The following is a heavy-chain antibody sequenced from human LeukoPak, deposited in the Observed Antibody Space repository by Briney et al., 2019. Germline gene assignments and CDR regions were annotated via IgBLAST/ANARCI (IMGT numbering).Heavy chain of an antibody. D-gene: IGHD4-17*01. CDR3: ARDRSGDYDFDY. Sequence: SQTLSLTCTVSGGSISSGSYYWSWIRQSAGKGLEWIGRIYTSGSTNYNPSLKSRVTIPVDTSKNQFSLKLSSVTAADTAVYYCARDRSGDYDFDYWGQGTLVTVSS. J-gene: IGHJ4*02. CDR1: GGSISSGSYY. V-gene: IGHV4-61*02. CDR2: IYTSGST.